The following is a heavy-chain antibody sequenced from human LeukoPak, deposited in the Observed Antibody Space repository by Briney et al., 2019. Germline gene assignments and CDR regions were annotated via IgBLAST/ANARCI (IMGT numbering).Heavy chain of an antibody. Sequence: GGSLRLSCLASGFNFGGFTVHWVRQPPGKGLQYVSDINNRGSSSYYADSLKGRFTISRDNSRNTLYLLMTTLRTEDTSIYYCVYQEAGNVHWGQGTLVAVSS. J-gene: IGHJ4*02. CDR2: INNRGSSS. V-gene: IGHV3-64D*08. CDR1: GFNFGGFT. CDR3: VYQEAGNVH. D-gene: IGHD6-19*01.